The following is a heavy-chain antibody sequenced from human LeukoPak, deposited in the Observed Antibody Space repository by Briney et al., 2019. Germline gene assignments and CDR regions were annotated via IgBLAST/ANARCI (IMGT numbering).Heavy chain of an antibody. CDR2: IKSKTDGGTT. CDR1: GFTFSNAW. CDR3: TTDRISSGSYYAFDI. D-gene: IGHD1-26*01. V-gene: IGHV3-15*01. Sequence: GGSLRLSCAASGFTFSNAWMSWVRQAPGKGLEWVGRIKSKTDGGTTDYAAPVKGRFTISRDDSKNTLYLQMNSLKTEDTAVYYCTTDRISSGSYYAFDIWGQGTMVTVSS. J-gene: IGHJ3*02.